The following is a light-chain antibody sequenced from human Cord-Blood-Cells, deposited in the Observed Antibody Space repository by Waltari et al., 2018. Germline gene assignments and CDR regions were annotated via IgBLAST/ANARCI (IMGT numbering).Light chain of an antibody. CDR3: QQYYSYPWT. Sequence: AIRITQSPSSLSASTGDRVTITCRASQGISSYLAWYQQKPGKAPKLLIYAASTLQSGVPSRFSGSGSGTDFTLTINCLQSEDFATYYCQQYYSYPWTFGQGTKVEIK. CDR2: AAS. CDR1: QGISSY. J-gene: IGKJ1*01. V-gene: IGKV1-8*01.